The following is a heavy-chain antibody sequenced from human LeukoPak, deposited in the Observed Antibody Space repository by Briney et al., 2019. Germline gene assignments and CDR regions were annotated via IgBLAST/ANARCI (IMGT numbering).Heavy chain of an antibody. CDR2: ISASGGRT. CDR3: AKDPNGDWVGGFDM. D-gene: IGHD2-21*01. CDR1: AFTSSTYA. Sequence: ARSLRPSSDGAAFTSSTYAMSWVSQVPRKRPEWVSGISASGGRTHYADSVKGRFIISRDSSKNTVFLQMNSLRVDDTALYYCAKDPNGDWVGGFDMLGQGTMVTVSS. J-gene: IGHJ3*02. V-gene: IGHV3-23*01.